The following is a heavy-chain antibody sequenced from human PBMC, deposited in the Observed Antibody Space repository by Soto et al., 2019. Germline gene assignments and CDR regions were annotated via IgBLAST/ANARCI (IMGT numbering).Heavy chain of an antibody. V-gene: IGHV3-33*01. Sequence: GGSLRLSCAASGFTFSSYGMHWVRQAPGKGLEWVAVIWYDGSNKYYADSVKGRFTISRDNSKNTLYLQMNSLRAEDTAVYYCAGGRLLPPPAKYGMDVWGQGTTVTVSS. J-gene: IGHJ6*02. CDR3: AGGRLLPPPAKYGMDV. CDR2: IWYDGSNK. CDR1: GFTFSSYG. D-gene: IGHD4-17*01.